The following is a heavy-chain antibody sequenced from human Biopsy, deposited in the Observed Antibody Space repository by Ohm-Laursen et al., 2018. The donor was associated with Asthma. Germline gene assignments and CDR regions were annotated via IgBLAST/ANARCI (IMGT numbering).Heavy chain of an antibody. D-gene: IGHD2-2*01. CDR3: ARKAGSCISRTCYSLDF. Sequence: SVKVSCKSLGGTFNTYVIGWVRQAPGQGLEWMGGINSVFGTTTYPQKFQDRVTITADGSASTVYMELSSLRSEDTAVYYCARKAGSCISRTCYSLDFWGQGTLVTVSS. CDR1: GGTFNTYV. CDR2: INSVFGTT. V-gene: IGHV1-69*13. J-gene: IGHJ4*02.